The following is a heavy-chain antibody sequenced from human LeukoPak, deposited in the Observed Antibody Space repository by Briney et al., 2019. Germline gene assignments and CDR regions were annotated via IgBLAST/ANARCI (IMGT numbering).Heavy chain of an antibody. D-gene: IGHD6-13*01. CDR1: GFTFIDYW. CDR3: KSGGAAPGSFDN. Sequence: GGSLRLSCAAPGFTFIDYWRGWIRQAPGRGLEWVANIKYDGDEEYYVDSVKGRFTISRDNAKNSLYLQLNSLRVEDTAVYYCKSGGAAPGSFDNWGQGTLVTVSP. J-gene: IGHJ4*02. CDR2: IKYDGDEE. V-gene: IGHV3-7*01.